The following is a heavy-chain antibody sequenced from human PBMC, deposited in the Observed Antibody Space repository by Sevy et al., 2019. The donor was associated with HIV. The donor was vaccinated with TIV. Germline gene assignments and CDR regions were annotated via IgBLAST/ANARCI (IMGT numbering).Heavy chain of an antibody. D-gene: IGHD3-3*01. CDR1: GGSFSGYY. CDR3: ARGEGDLTI. J-gene: IGHJ4*02. CDR2: MNHSGST. Sequence: SETLSLTCAVYGGSFSGYYWSWIRQPPGKGLEWIGEMNHSGSTNYNPSLKSRVTISVDTSKNQFSLKLSSVTAADTAVYYCARGEGDLTIWGQGTLVTVSS. V-gene: IGHV4-34*01.